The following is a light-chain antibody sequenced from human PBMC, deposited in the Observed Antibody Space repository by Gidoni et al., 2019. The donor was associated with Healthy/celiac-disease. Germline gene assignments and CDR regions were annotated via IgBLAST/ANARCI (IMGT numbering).Light chain of an antibody. V-gene: IGLV2-11*01. Sequence: QPALTQPLSVSGSPGQPVTTSCTVTSSDVGGYNYVAWYQQHPGKAPKLMIYDVSKRPSGVPDRFSGSKSGNTASLTISGLQAEDEADYYCCSYAGSYSVVFGGGTKLTVL. CDR2: DVS. CDR3: CSYAGSYSVV. CDR1: SSDVGGYNY. J-gene: IGLJ2*01.